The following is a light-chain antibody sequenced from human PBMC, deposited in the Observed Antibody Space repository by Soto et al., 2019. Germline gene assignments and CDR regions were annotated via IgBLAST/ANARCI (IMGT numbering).Light chain of an antibody. CDR1: QTIISW. CDR2: KAS. CDR3: QHYNSYSEA. J-gene: IGKJ1*01. Sequence: ITLPQSPSPLSGSVGDEVTIPCRASQTIISWLAWYQQKPGKAPKLLIYKASTLKSGVPSRFSGSGSGTEFTLTISSLQPDDFATYYCQHYNSYSEAFGQGTKVELK. V-gene: IGKV1-5*03.